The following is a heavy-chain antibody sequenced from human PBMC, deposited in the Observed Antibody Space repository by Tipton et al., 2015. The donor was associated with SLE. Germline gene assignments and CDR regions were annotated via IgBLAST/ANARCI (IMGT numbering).Heavy chain of an antibody. CDR1: GGSFSGYY. CDR3: AREWELLQDGMDV. D-gene: IGHD1-26*01. Sequence: TLSLTCAVYGGSFSGYYWSWIRQPPGKGLEWIGYIYYSGSTYYNPSLKSRVTISVDTSKNQFSLKLSSVTAADTAVYYCAREWELLQDGMDVWGQGTTVTVSS. J-gene: IGHJ6*02. CDR2: IYYSGST. V-gene: IGHV4-34*01.